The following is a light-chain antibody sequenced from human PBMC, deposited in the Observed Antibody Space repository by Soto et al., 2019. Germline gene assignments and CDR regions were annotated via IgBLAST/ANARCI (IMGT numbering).Light chain of an antibody. CDR3: QHYNSYSEA. Sequence: IRMTQSPASLSVSPGERATLSCRASQNIYSNIAWYQQRPGQAPRLLIYRASTRATGVPARFGGSGSGTEFTLTISSLQPDDFATYYCQHYNSYSEAFGQGSKVDIK. CDR2: RAS. J-gene: IGKJ1*01. CDR1: QNIYSN. V-gene: IGKV3-15*01.